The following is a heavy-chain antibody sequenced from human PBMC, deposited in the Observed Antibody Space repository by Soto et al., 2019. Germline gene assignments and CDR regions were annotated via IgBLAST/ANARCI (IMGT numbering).Heavy chain of an antibody. J-gene: IGHJ5*02. CDR1: GFTVRNNY. V-gene: IGHV3-53*02. D-gene: IGHD6-6*01. Sequence: EVQLVETGGGLVQPGGSLRLSCAVSGFTVRNNYLSWVRQAPGKGLEWVSVIYSGDSTYYADSVEGRFTISRDSSNNTLYLEMNSLRVDDTAMYYCVRDGRREQPVGAWGQGTLVTVSS. CDR2: IYSGDST. CDR3: VRDGRREQPVGA.